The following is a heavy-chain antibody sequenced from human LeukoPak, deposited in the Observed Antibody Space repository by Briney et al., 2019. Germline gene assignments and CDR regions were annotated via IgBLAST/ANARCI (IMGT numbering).Heavy chain of an antibody. CDR3: ANSGYSSGWYFDY. V-gene: IGHV3-23*01. CDR1: GFTFSSYA. J-gene: IGHJ4*02. D-gene: IGHD6-19*01. CDR2: ISGSGGST. Sequence: GGSLRLSCAASGFTFSSYAMSWVRQAPGKGLEWVSAISGSGGSTYYADSVKGRFTISRDNSKNTLYLQMNSLRAEDTAVYYCANSGYSSGWYFDYWGQGTLVTVSS.